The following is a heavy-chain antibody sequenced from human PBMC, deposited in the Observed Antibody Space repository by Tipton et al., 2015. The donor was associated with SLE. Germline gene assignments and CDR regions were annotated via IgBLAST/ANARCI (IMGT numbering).Heavy chain of an antibody. Sequence: SLRLSCAASGFTFSSYAMSWVRQAPGKGLEWVSAISGSGGSTYYADSVKGRFTISRDNSKNTLYLQMNSLRAEDTAVYYCAKDTALDFVFGLCAAGLWARGPVVPVP. D-gene: IGHD3/OR15-3a*01. J-gene: IGHJ2*01. V-gene: IGHV3-23*01. CDR2: ISGSGGST. CDR1: GFTFSSYA. CDR3: AKDTALDFVFGLCAAGL.